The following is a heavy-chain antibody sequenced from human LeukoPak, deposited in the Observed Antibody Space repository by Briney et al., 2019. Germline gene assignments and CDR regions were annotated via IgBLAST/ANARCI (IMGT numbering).Heavy chain of an antibody. CDR1: GYTFTGYY. V-gene: IGHV1-2*02. D-gene: IGHD4-17*01. CDR2: INPNSGGT. J-gene: IGHJ6*03. CDR3: ARGTYRDLYYYYMDV. Sequence: ASVKVSCKASGYTFTGYYMHWVRQAPGQGLEWMGWINPNSGGTNYAQKFQGRVTMTRDTSISTAYMELSRLRSDDTAVYYCARGTYRDLYYYYMDVWGKGTTVTVSS.